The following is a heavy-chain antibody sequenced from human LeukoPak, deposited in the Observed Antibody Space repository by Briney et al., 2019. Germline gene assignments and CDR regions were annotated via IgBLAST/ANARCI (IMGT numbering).Heavy chain of an antibody. CDR2: IGIDSGNT. CDR3: ARDHNYAFDN. V-gene: IGHV3-48*01. D-gene: IGHD1-1*01. J-gene: IGHJ4*02. CDR1: GFPFIEYS. Sequence: GGSLRLSCTASGFPFIEYSMNWVRQAPGKGLEWISYIGIDSGNTKYAGSVRGRFTISTDKAKNSLYLQMNSLRVEDTAVYYCARDHNYAFDNWGQGTLVSVAS.